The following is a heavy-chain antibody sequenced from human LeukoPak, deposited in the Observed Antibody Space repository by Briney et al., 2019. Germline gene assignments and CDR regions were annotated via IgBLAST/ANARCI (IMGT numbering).Heavy chain of an antibody. CDR2: SYVGGSPA. CDR3: ARDRLAQRPRLPLC. V-gene: IGHV3-23*03. J-gene: IGHJ4*02. Sequence: PGGSLILSCSVSGFNFGGFAMSWVRQAPGRGLEWVSGSYVGGSPAEYPDSVRGRFTVSRDDSKNSLYLQMNSLRAEDTAVYYCARDRLAQRPRLPLCWGQGTLVTVSS. CDR1: GFNFGGFA. D-gene: IGHD5-12*01.